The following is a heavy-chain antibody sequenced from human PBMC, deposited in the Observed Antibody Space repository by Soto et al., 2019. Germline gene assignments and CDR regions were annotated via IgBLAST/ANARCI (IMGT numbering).Heavy chain of an antibody. J-gene: IGHJ6*02. CDR3: AREMGYCSGGSCFNYYYYGMDV. D-gene: IGHD2-15*01. CDR1: GGSISSYY. CDR2: IYYSGST. Sequence: SETLSLTCTVSGGSISSYYWSWIRQPPGKGLEWIGYIYYSGSTNCNPSLKSRVTISVDTSKNQFSLKLSSVTAADTAVYYCAREMGYCSGGSCFNYYYYGMDVWGQGTTVTVSS. V-gene: IGHV4-59*01.